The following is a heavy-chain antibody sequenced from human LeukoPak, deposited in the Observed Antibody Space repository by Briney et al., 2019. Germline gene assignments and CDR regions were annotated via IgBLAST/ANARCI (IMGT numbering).Heavy chain of an antibody. Sequence: SQTLSLTCAISGDSVSSNSGAWNRVRQSPSRGLEWLGRTYYRSKWYNDYAGSMKGRITISPDTSKNQFSLQLNSVTPEDTAVYYCARDLGTSGWYTFDYWGQGTLVTVSS. D-gene: IGHD6-19*01. J-gene: IGHJ4*02. CDR3: ARDLGTSGWYTFDY. V-gene: IGHV6-1*01. CDR2: TYYRSKWYN. CDR1: GDSVSSNSGA.